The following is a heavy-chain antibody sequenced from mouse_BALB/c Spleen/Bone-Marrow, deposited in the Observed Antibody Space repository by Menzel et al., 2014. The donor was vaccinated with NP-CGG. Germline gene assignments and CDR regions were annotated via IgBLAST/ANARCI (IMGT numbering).Heavy chain of an antibody. D-gene: IGHD1-1*01. Sequence: QVQLKESGAELVKPGASVKLSCKASGYIFTNYWMHWVKQRPGQGLSWIGEINPTNGRSNYNEKFKSKATLTVDKSSSTAYMQFSSLTSEDSAVYYCARRGDYYGAMDYWGQGTSVTVSS. CDR2: INPTNGRS. J-gene: IGHJ4*01. CDR3: ARRGDYYGAMDY. CDR1: GYIFTNYW. V-gene: IGHV1S81*02.